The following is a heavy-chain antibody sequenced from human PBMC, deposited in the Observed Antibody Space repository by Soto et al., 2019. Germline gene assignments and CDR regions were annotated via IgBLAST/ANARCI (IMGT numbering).Heavy chain of an antibody. Sequence: EVQLLESGGGLVQPGGSLRLSCAASGFTFSSYAMSWVRQAPGKGLEWVSAISGSGGSTYYADSVKGRFTISRDNSKNTRYLQMNSLRAEDTAVYYCAKDHPKIVVVVAATPGVVDYWGQGTLVTVSS. CDR1: GFTFSSYA. J-gene: IGHJ4*02. CDR3: AKDHPKIVVVVAATPGVVDY. D-gene: IGHD2-15*01. V-gene: IGHV3-23*01. CDR2: ISGSGGST.